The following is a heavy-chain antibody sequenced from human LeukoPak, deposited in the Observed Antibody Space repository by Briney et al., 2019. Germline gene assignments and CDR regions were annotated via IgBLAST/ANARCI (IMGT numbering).Heavy chain of an antibody. CDR3: AEGQSSSWSSFFQH. J-gene: IGHJ1*01. D-gene: IGHD6-13*01. CDR1: GFTFSSYP. V-gene: IGHV3-23*01. CDR2: VSGSGSNT. Sequence: GGSLRLPCAASGFTFSSYPMSWVRQAPGKGLEWVSVVSGSGSNTYYTDSVKGRFTISRDNSKNTLDLQMNSLRAEDTAIYYCAEGQSSSWSSFFQHWGQGALVTVSS.